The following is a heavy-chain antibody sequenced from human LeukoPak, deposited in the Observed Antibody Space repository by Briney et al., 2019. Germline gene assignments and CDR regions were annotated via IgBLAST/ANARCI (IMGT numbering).Heavy chain of an antibody. D-gene: IGHD6-13*01. CDR2: IGTAGEI. V-gene: IGHV3-13*01. CDR3: ARAAYSSTWYSRYFDL. J-gene: IGHJ2*01. CDR1: GFTVSSNY. Sequence: GGSLRLSCAASGFTVSSNYMSWVRQAPGKGLEWVSGIGTAGEIYYPGSVKGRFTISRENAKNSLYLQMNSLRAGDTAVYYCARAAYSSTWYSRYFDLWGRGTLVTVSS.